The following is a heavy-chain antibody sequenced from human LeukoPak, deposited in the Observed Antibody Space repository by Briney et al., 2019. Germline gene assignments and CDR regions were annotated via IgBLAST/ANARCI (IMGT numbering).Heavy chain of an antibody. CDR1: GFTFCSFS. J-gene: IGHJ6*03. Sequence: PGGSLRLSCAGSGFTFCSFSMKWVRPAPGKGLEWVLYISSSSSTIYYADSVKGPFTISRDNAKNSLYLQMNSLRAEDTSVYYCARDCYYYYYMDVWGKGTTVTVSS. V-gene: IGHV3-48*01. CDR2: ISSSSSTI. CDR3: ARDCYYYYYMDV.